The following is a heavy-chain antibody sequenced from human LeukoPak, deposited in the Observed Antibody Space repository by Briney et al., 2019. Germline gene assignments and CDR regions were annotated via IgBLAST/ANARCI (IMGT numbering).Heavy chain of an antibody. V-gene: IGHV1-18*03. CDR1: GYTFTNFG. CDR2: INPYNGNT. J-gene: IGHJ2*01. D-gene: IGHD3-22*01. CDR3: ARSYETGGYYYWYFDL. Sequence: VAPVKVSCKAFGYTFTNFGITWVRQAPGQGLEWMGWINPYNGNTQYAQRLQGRVSMTTDTSTSTAYMELRSLTSDDLAVYYCARSYETGGYYYWYFDLWGRGTLVTVSS.